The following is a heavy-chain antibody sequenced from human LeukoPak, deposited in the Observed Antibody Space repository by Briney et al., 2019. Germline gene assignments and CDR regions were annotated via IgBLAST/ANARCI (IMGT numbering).Heavy chain of an antibody. CDR1: GYSISSGYY. D-gene: IGHD1-26*01. CDR2: IYHSGST. J-gene: IGHJ6*03. CDR3: ARAGGATLHYYYYYYMDV. Sequence: SETLSLTCAVSGYSISSGYYWGWIRQPPGKGLEWIGSIYHSGSTYYNPSLKSRLTISVDTSKNQFSLKLSSVTAADTAVYYCARAGGATLHYYYYYYMDVWGKGTTVTVSS. V-gene: IGHV4-38-2*01.